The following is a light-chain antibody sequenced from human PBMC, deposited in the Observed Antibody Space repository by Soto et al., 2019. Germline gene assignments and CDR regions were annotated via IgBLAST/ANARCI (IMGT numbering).Light chain of an antibody. Sequence: DIQMTQSPSSLSASVGDRVSFTCQASQDISKFLNWYQHKPGQAPSLLIYDASKSQSGVPSRFSGSGSGTDFTFTISSLQPEDNATYYCQQYDNRPFTFGPGTKVDVK. V-gene: IGKV1-33*01. CDR3: QQYDNRPFT. CDR1: QDISKF. J-gene: IGKJ3*01. CDR2: DAS.